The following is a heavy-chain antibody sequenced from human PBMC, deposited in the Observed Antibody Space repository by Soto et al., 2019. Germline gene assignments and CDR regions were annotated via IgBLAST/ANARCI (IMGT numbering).Heavy chain of an antibody. J-gene: IGHJ6*02. Sequence: GAPVKVSCKASGYTFTSYYMQSVRQAPGQGLEWMGIINPSGGSTSYAQKFQGRVTMTRDTSTSTVYMELSSLRSEDTAVYYCASSASYYYYYGMDVWGQGTTLTVSS. CDR3: ASSASYYYYYGMDV. CDR2: INPSGGST. V-gene: IGHV1-46*01. D-gene: IGHD1-26*01. CDR1: GYTFTSYY.